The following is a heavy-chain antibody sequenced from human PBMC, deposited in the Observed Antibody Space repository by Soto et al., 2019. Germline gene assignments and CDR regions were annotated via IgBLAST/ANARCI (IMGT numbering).Heavy chain of an antibody. CDR2: FNSDGSTT. V-gene: IGHV3-74*01. CDR3: AGLPY. Sequence: GGSLRLSCAASGFTFSSYWMHWVRQAPGKGLVWVSCFNSDGSTTSYADSVKGRFTISRDNPKSTLFLQMNSLRAEDTAVYYCAGLPYWGQGTLVTVSS. J-gene: IGHJ4*02. CDR1: GFTFSSYW.